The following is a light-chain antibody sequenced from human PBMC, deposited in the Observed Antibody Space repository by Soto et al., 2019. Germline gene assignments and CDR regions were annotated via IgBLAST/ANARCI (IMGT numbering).Light chain of an antibody. J-gene: IGKJ1*01. CDR3: HQRQSWPRT. V-gene: IGKV3-11*01. CDR2: QTS. Sequence: EIVFTQSPATLSSFPGDRVTPSCRASQYINTRLAWYQHRPGQAPRLLIYQTSIRAAGIPARFSASGSGTDFTLTISDVQPEDFALYYCHQRQSWPRTFGQGTKVDIK. CDR1: QYINTR.